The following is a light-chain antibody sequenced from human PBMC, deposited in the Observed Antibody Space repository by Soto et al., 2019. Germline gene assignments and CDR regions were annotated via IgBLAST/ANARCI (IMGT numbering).Light chain of an antibody. Sequence: QSALTQPRSVSGSPGQSVTISCTGTSSDVGGYNYVSWYQHHPGKAPKVMIYDVSKRPSGVPDRFSGSKSGTSASLAISGLRSEDEADYYCAAWDDRLSGLVFGRGTQLTVL. V-gene: IGLV2-11*01. CDR2: DVS. CDR1: SSDVGGYNY. CDR3: AAWDDRLSGLV. J-gene: IGLJ2*01.